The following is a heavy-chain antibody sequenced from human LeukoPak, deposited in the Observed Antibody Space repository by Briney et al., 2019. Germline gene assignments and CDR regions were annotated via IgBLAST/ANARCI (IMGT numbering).Heavy chain of an antibody. CDR3: ARWYHYYYYMDV. V-gene: IGHV1-2*02. J-gene: IGHJ6*03. D-gene: IGHD2-15*01. CDR2: INPNSGGT. Sequence: ASVKVSCKASGYTFTGSYMHWVRQAPGQGLEWMGWINPNSGGTNYAQKFQGRVTMTRDTSISTAYMELSRLRSDDTAVYYCARWYHYYYYMDVWGKGTTVTVSS. CDR1: GYTFTGSY.